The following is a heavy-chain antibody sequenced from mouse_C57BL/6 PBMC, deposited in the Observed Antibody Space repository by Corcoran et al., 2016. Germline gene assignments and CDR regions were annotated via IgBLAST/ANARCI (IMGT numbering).Heavy chain of an antibody. CDR2: INTYSGVP. Sequence: QIQLVQSGPELKKPGETVKISCKASGYTFTTYGMSWVKQAPGKGLKWMGWINTYSGVPTYADDFKERFAFSLETSASTAYLQINNLKHEDTATDFCARGDWVYYYAMDYWGQGTSVTVSS. V-gene: IGHV9-3*01. D-gene: IGHD4-1*01. CDR3: ARGDWVYYYAMDY. J-gene: IGHJ4*01. CDR1: GYTFTTYG.